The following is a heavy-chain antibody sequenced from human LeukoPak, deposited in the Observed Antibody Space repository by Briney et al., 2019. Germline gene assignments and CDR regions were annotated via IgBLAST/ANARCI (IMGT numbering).Heavy chain of an antibody. CDR1: GGSISSYY. Sequence: SETLSLTCTVSGGSISSYYWSWIRQPPGKGLEWSGYIYYSGSTHYNPSLKSRVTISVDTSKNQFSLKLSSVTAADTAVYYCAREAYCGGDCSPHFDYWGQGTLVTVSS. V-gene: IGHV4-59*01. CDR2: IYYSGST. J-gene: IGHJ4*02. D-gene: IGHD2-21*02. CDR3: AREAYCGGDCSPHFDY.